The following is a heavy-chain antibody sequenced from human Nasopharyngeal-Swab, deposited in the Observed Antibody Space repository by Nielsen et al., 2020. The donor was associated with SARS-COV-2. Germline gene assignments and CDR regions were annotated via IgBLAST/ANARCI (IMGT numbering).Heavy chain of an antibody. V-gene: IGHV3-49*04. J-gene: IGHJ4*02. D-gene: IGHD3-22*01. CDR2: IRTKDFGGTT. Sequence: GESPKISCTTSGFSFGEYAMTWVRQAPGKGLEWVGFIRTKDFGGTTEYAASVKGRVSISRDDSRGVAYLQLNSLNTEDTAIYYCTRDRRSYYYDSSGFHYWGQGTLVTVSS. CDR1: GFSFGEYA. CDR3: TRDRRSYYYDSSGFHY.